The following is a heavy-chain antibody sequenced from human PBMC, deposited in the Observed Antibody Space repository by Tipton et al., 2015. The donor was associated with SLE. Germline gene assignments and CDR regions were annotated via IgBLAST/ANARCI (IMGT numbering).Heavy chain of an antibody. CDR3: ARDPRFDAFDI. V-gene: IGHV4-61*09. CDR2: IYTSGST. D-gene: IGHD4-17*01. Sequence: TLSLTCTVSGGSISSGSYYWSWIRQPAGKGLEWIGHIYTSGSTNYNPSLKSRVTISVDTSKNQFSLKLSSVTAADTAVYYCARDPRFDAFDIWGQGTMVTVSS. CDR1: GGSISSGSYY. J-gene: IGHJ3*02.